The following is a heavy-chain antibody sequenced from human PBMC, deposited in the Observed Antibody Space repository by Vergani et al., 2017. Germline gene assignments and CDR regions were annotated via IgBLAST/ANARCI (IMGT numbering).Heavy chain of an antibody. D-gene: IGHD3-10*01. CDR1: GYLFTSYY. CDR2: INPSGGST. V-gene: IGHV1-46*01. CDR3: ARCDYYGSGYFSQDDY. Sequence: QVLLVPSGAEVKKPGASVKVSCKASGYLFTSYYMHWVRPAPGQGLEWMGIINPSGGSTSYAQKFQGRVTMTRDTSTSTVYMELSSLRSEDTAVYYCARCDYYGSGYFSQDDYWGQGTLVTVSS. J-gene: IGHJ4*02.